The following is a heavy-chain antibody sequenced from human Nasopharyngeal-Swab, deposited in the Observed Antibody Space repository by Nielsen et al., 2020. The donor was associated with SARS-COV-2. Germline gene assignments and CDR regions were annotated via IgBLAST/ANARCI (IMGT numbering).Heavy chain of an antibody. V-gene: IGHV3-9*01. Sequence: SLEISCAASGFPFDDYCLHRVRQAPGKGLERVSGISWNSGSIGYADSVKGRFTISRDNAKNSLYLQMNSLRAEDTAVYYCARAGGYCSGGSCPYYGMDVWGQGTTVTVSS. CDR3: ARAGGYCSGGSCPYYGMDV. J-gene: IGHJ6*02. CDR2: ISWNSGSI. D-gene: IGHD2-15*01. CDR1: GFPFDDYC.